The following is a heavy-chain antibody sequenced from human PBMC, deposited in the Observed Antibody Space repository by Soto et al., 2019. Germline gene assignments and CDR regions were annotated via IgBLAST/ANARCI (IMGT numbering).Heavy chain of an antibody. J-gene: IGHJ6*02. D-gene: IGHD2-2*01. CDR3: ARVNGYCGSPRCFVAGSYTMDV. CDR2: IIPIFGTA. Sequence: ASVKVSCKASGGTFSSYAISWVRQAPGQGLEWMGGIIPIFGTANYAQQLQGRVTITADASTSTAHMELRSPRSDDTAVYNCARVNGYCGSPRCFVAGSYTMDVWGQGTTVTVSS. CDR1: GGTFSSYA. V-gene: IGHV1-69*13.